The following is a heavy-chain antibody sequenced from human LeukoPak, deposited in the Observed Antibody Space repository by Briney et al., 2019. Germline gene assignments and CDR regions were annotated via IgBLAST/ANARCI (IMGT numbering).Heavy chain of an antibody. V-gene: IGHV1-69*13. J-gene: IGHJ5*02. D-gene: IGHD5-24*01. CDR2: IIPIFGTA. CDR1: GGTFSSYA. CDR3: ASFGNGMATLNWFDP. Sequence: ASVKVSCKASGGTFSSYAISWVRQAPGQGLEWMGGIIPIFGTANYAQKFQGRVTITADESTSTAYMELSSLRSEDTAVYYCASFGNGMATLNWFDPRGQGTLVTVSS.